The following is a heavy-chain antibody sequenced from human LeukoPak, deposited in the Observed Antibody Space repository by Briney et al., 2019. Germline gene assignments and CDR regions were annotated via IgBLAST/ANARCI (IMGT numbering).Heavy chain of an antibody. CDR1: GGSITGYY. Sequence: PSETLSLTCTVSGGSITGYYWNWIRQPAGKGLEWIGRMYPKGTTSYNPSLKSRVTMSVDTSKNQFSLKLKSVTAADTAMYYCARGYCSGANCYTAPDYWGQGTLVTVSS. CDR2: MYPKGTT. CDR3: ARGYCSGANCYTAPDY. D-gene: IGHD2-15*01. J-gene: IGHJ4*02. V-gene: IGHV4-4*07.